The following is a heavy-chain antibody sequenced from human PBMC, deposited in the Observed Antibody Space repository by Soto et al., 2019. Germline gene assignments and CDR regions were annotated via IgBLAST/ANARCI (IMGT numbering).Heavy chain of an antibody. J-gene: IGHJ4*02. CDR1: GGSISSGGYY. Sequence: PSETLSLTCTVSGGSISSGGYYWSWIRQHPGKGLEWIGYIYYSGSTYYNPSLKSRVTISVDTSENQFSLKLSSVTAADTAVYYCAVVVPARFDYWGQGTLVTVS. CDR3: AVVVPARFDY. V-gene: IGHV4-31*03. CDR2: IYYSGST. D-gene: IGHD2-2*01.